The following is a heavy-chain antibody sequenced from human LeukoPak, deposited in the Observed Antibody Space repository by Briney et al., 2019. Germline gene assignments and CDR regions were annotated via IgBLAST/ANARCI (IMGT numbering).Heavy chain of an antibody. CDR1: GGSFSGYY. CDR3: ARGGRRSSRRLLWFGELLSALDY. Sequence: SETLSLTCAVYGGSFSGYYWSWIRQPPGKGLEWIGEINHSGSTNYNPSLKSRVTISVDTSRNQFSLKLSSVTAADRAVYYCARGGRRSSRRLLWFGELLSALDYWGQGTLVAVSS. J-gene: IGHJ4*02. D-gene: IGHD3-10*01. V-gene: IGHV4-34*01. CDR2: INHSGST.